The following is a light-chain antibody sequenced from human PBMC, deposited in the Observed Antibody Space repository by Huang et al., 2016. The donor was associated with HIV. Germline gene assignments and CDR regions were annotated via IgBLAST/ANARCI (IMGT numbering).Light chain of an antibody. CDR2: AAS. V-gene: IGKV1-39*01. J-gene: IGKJ2*01. Sequence: DIQMTQSPSSLSASVGDRVTITCRASQTISRYLNWYQHKPGKAPKLLIYAASSLQSGVPSRFSGSGSGTDCTLTISTLQLEDFATYYCQQSYSAPPYTFGQGTKLEIK. CDR3: QQSYSAPPYT. CDR1: QTISRY.